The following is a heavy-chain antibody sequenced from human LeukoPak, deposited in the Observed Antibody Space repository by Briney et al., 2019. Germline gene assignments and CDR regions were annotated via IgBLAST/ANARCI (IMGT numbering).Heavy chain of an antibody. Sequence: GESLKISCKASGYTFTSYDINWVRQATGQGLEWMGWMNPNSGNTGYAQKFQGRVTMTRNTSISTAYMELSSLRSEDTAVYYCAREVYYDSSGYNYWGQGTLVTVSS. CDR3: AREVYYDSSGYNY. D-gene: IGHD3-22*01. CDR1: GYTFTSYD. J-gene: IGHJ4*02. V-gene: IGHV1-8*01. CDR2: MNPNSGNT.